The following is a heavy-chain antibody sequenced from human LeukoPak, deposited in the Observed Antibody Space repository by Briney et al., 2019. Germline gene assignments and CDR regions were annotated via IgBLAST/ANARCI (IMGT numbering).Heavy chain of an antibody. V-gene: IGHV1-18*01. CDR1: GYTFTSYG. D-gene: IGHD6-13*01. J-gene: IGHJ6*02. Sequence: GASVKVSCKASGYTFTSYGISWVRQAPGQGLEWMGWISAYNGNTNNAQKLQGRVTMTTDTSTSTAYMELRSLRSDDTAVYYCARGPRYSSSWYYYYGMDVWGQGTTVTVSS. CDR3: ARGPRYSSSWYYYYGMDV. CDR2: ISAYNGNT.